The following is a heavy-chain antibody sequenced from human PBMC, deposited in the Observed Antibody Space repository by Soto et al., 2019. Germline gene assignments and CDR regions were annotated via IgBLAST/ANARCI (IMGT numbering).Heavy chain of an antibody. CDR1: GCTFISYW. J-gene: IGHJ6*04. Sequence: GLSLRLSWAASGCTFISYWMHWVRHAPGKGLVWVLRINSDGSSTSYADSVKGRFTISRDNAKNTLYLQMNSLRAEDTAVYYCARDQLVRNDFWSGYYGTPDVWGKGTTVTVSS. D-gene: IGHD3-3*01. CDR3: ARDQLVRNDFWSGYYGTPDV. CDR2: INSDGSST. V-gene: IGHV3-74*01.